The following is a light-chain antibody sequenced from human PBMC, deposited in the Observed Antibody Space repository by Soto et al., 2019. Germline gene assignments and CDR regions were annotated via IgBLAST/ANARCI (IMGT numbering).Light chain of an antibody. J-gene: IGKJ2*01. CDR1: QNIRNY. CDR3: QQGHSTPYT. CDR2: AAS. V-gene: IGKV1-39*01. Sequence: DIQMTQSPSSLSASVGDRVTITCRASQNIRNYLNWYQQKPGDAPKLLIYAASTLQGAVPSRFSGSGSGTDFPLTISSLQPEDFATYHCQQGHSTPYTFGQGTRLEI.